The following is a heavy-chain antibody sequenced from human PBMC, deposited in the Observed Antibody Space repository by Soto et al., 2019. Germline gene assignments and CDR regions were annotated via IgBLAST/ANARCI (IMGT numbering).Heavy chain of an antibody. CDR3: ARHQDIVVVDPGDY. CDR1: GYSFTSYW. J-gene: IGHJ4*02. CDR2: IDPSDSYT. Sequence: GESLKISCKGSGYSFTSYWISWVRQMPGKGLEWMGRIDPSDSYTNYSPSFQGHVTISADKSISTAYLQWSSLKASDTAMCYCARHQDIVVVDPGDYWGQGTLVTVSS. V-gene: IGHV5-10-1*01. D-gene: IGHD2-2*01.